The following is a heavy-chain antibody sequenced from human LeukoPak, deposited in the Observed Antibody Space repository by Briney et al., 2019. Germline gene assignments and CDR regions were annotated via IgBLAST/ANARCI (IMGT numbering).Heavy chain of an antibody. CDR3: ARAEDYYGSAGLIDY. V-gene: IGHV4-59*01. CDR2: IYYSGST. Sequence: SETLSLTCTVSGGSISSYYWSWIRQPPGKGLEWIGYIYYSGSTNYNPSLKSRVTVSVDTSKNQFSLKLSSVTAADTAVYYCARAEDYYGSAGLIDYWGQGTLVTASS. D-gene: IGHD3-10*01. J-gene: IGHJ4*02. CDR1: GGSISSYY.